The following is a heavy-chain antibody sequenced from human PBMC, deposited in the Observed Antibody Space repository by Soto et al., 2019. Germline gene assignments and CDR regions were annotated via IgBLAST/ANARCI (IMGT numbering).Heavy chain of an antibody. CDR3: AREQPPPGQATGDSWFDP. D-gene: IGHD2-8*02. CDR1: GYTSTSYY. V-gene: IGHV1-46*03. CDR2: INPSGGST. Sequence: ASVKVSCKASGYTSTSYYMHWVRQSPGQGLEWMGIINPSGGSTSYAQKFQGRVTMTRDTSTSTVYMELSSLRSEDTAVYYCAREQPPPGQATGDSWFDPLGQRTLVTISS. J-gene: IGHJ5*02.